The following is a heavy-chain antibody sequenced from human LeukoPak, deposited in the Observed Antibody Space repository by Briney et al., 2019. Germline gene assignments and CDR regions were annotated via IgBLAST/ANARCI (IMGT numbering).Heavy chain of an antibody. V-gene: IGHV1-8*03. CDR2: MNPNSGNT. J-gene: IGHJ4*02. Sequence: ASVKVSCKASGYTFTSYDINWVRQANGPGLEWMGWMNPNSGNTGYAQKFQGRVTITRNTSISTAYMELSSLRSEDTAVYYCARGLSSAVVVATYFDYWGQGTLVTVSS. CDR3: ARGLSSAVVVATYFDY. D-gene: IGHD2-15*01. CDR1: GYTFTSYD.